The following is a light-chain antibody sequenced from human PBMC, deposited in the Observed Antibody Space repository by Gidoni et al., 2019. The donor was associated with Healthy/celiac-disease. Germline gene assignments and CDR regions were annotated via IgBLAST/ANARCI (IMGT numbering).Light chain of an antibody. J-gene: IGLJ1*01. CDR2: DVS. CDR1: SSDVGGYNY. V-gene: IGLV2-11*01. Sequence: QSALTQPRSVSGSPGQSVTISCTGTSSDVGGYNYVSWYQQHPGKAPKLMIYDVSKRPSGVPVRFPGPKSGNPPSLTISGRQAEDEADYYCCSYAGSYTYVFGTGTKVTVL. CDR3: CSYAGSYTYV.